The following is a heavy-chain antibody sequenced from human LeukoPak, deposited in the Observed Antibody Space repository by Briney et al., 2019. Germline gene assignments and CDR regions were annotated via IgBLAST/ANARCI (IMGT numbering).Heavy chain of an antibody. J-gene: IGHJ4*02. CDR1: GFKFGDYY. CDR3: AKDRTTVTNYFDY. D-gene: IGHD4-17*01. Sequence: PGGSLRLSCAASGFKFGDYYMSWIRQAPGKGLEWVAYITASSKTKYYSDSVKGRFTVSRDNANNSLYLQMNNLRAEDTAVYYCAKDRTTVTNYFDYWGQGTLVTVSS. CDR2: ITASSKTK. V-gene: IGHV3-11*01.